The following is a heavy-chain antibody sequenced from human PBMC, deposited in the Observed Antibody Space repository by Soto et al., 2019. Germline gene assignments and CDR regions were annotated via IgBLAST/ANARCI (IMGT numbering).Heavy chain of an antibody. CDR3: ARGPPRTGDCSGGSCYWDHYGMDV. J-gene: IGHJ6*02. CDR1: GGSISSGGYS. D-gene: IGHD2-15*01. V-gene: IGHV4-30-2*01. Sequence: SETLSLTCAVSGGSISSGGYSWSWIRQPPGKGLEWIGYIYHSGSTYYNPSLKSRVTISVDRSKNQFSLKLSSVTAADTAVYYRARGPPRTGDCSGGSCYWDHYGMDVWGQGTTVTVSS. CDR2: IYHSGST.